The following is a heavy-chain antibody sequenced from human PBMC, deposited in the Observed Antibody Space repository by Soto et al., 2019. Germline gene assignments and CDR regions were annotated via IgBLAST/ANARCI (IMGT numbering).Heavy chain of an antibody. J-gene: IGHJ4*02. V-gene: IGHV3-23*01. CDR2: ISSRGGSV. Sequence: PGGSLRLSCAASGFTFSNYAMSWVRQAPGRGLEWVSGISSRGGSVYYADSVKGRFTVSRDNSLNVLFLHMNKLRVEDTAVYYCAKMGISTTSSFDNWGQGILVTVSS. D-gene: IGHD1-26*01. CDR1: GFTFSNYA. CDR3: AKMGISTTSSFDN.